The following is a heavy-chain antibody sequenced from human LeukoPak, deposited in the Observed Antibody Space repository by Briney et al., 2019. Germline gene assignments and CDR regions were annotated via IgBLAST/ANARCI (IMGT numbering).Heavy chain of an antibody. CDR1: GGSISSYY. V-gene: IGHV4-59*08. J-gene: IGHJ4*02. Sequence: SETLSLTCTVSGGSISSYYWSWIRQPPGKGLEWIGYIYYGGSTNYNPSLKGRVTISVDTSKNQFSLRLSSVTAADTAVYYCARSRSYYYDSSGYSIDYWGQGTLVTVSS. CDR3: ARSRSYYYDSSGYSIDY. D-gene: IGHD3-22*01. CDR2: IYYGGST.